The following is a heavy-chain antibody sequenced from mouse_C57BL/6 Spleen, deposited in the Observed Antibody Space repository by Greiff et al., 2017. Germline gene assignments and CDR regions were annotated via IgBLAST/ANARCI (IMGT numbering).Heavy chain of an antibody. CDR1: GFSLTSYG. D-gene: IGHD2-4*01. Sequence: QVQLKPSGPGLVQPSQSLSITCTVSGFSLTSYGVHWVRQSPGKGLEWLGVIWSGGSTDYNAAFISRLSISKDNSKSQVFFKMNSLQADDTAIYYCASPLYYDYARFAYWGQGTLVTVSA. CDR2: IWSGGST. CDR3: ASPLYYDYARFAY. J-gene: IGHJ3*01. V-gene: IGHV2-2*01.